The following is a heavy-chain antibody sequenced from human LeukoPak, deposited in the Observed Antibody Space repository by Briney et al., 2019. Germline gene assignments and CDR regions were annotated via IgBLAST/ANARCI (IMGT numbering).Heavy chain of an antibody. D-gene: IGHD3-9*01. V-gene: IGHV4-34*01. CDR2: INHSGST. CDR3: ARVYYDILTGYYYLDY. J-gene: IGHJ4*02. Sequence: KPSETLSLTCAVYGGSFSGYYWSWIRQPPGKGLEWIGEINHSGSTNYNPSLKSRVTISVDTSKNQFSLKLSSVTATDTAVYYCARVYYDILTGYYYLDYWGQGTLVTVSS. CDR1: GGSFSGYY.